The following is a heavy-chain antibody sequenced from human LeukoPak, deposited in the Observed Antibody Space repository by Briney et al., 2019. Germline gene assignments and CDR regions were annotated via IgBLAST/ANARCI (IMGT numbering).Heavy chain of an antibody. J-gene: IGHJ4*02. Sequence: GGSLRLSCAASGFTFSSYAMHWVRQAPGKGLEWVALIGSDGNKKYYADSVKGRFTISRDNSKNTLYLQMNSLRAEDTAVYYCAKTRHLWFGERRDTRTDYWGQGTLVTVSS. CDR2: IGSDGNKK. D-gene: IGHD3-10*01. CDR1: GFTFSSYA. V-gene: IGHV3-30*02. CDR3: AKTRHLWFGERRDTRTDY.